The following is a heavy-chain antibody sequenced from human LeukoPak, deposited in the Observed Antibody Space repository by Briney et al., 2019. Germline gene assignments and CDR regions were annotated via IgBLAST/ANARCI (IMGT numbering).Heavy chain of an antibody. J-gene: IGHJ4*02. Sequence: PSETLSLTCTVSAGSISSYYWSWIRQPAGKGLEWIGRIYTGGSTNFNPSLKSRVTMSVDTSKSQSPLKLSSVTAADTAVYYCARVGDSSGYIDYWGQGTLVTVSS. D-gene: IGHD3-22*01. CDR1: AGSISSYY. CDR2: IYTGGST. CDR3: ARVGDSSGYIDY. V-gene: IGHV4-4*07.